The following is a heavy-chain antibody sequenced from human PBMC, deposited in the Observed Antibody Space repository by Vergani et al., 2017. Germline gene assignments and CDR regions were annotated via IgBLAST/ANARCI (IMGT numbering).Heavy chain of an antibody. J-gene: IGHJ3*02. CDR2: INPNSGGT. CDR1: GYTFTGYY. D-gene: IGHD1-1*01. V-gene: IGHV1-2*02. CDR3: ARDRWGGNDDNAFDI. Sequence: QVQLVQSGAEVKKPGASVKVSCKASGYTFTGYYMHWVRQAPGQGLEWMGWINPNSGGTNYAQKFQGRVTMTRDTSISTAYMELSRLRSDDTAVYYCARDRWGGNDDNAFDIWGQGTMVTVSS.